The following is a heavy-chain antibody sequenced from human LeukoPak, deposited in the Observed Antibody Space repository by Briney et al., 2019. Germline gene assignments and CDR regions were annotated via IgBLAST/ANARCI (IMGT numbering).Heavy chain of an antibody. Sequence: PGASVKVSCKASGYTFTSYGISWVRQAPGQGLEWMGWISTYNGNTNYARKLQGRVTMTTDTSTSTAYMELRSLRSDDTAVYYCARTVSCSSTSCYLSDYWGQGTLVTVSS. D-gene: IGHD2-2*01. CDR2: ISTYNGNT. J-gene: IGHJ4*02. CDR1: GYTFTSYG. V-gene: IGHV1-18*01. CDR3: ARTVSCSSTSCYLSDY.